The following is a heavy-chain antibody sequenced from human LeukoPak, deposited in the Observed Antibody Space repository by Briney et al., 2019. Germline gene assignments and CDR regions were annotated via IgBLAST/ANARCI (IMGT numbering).Heavy chain of an antibody. CDR3: ATDSPETAAFDY. V-gene: IGHV3-48*04. D-gene: IGHD1-1*01. Sequence: AGSLRLSCAASGFSFSTYRMSWVRQAPGKGLEWVSYIVGSSSTIYYADSVKGRFTISRDNSKNSLYLQMDSLRAEDTAVYYCATDSPETAAFDYWGQGILVTVSS. CDR1: GFSFSTYR. J-gene: IGHJ4*02. CDR2: IVGSSSTI.